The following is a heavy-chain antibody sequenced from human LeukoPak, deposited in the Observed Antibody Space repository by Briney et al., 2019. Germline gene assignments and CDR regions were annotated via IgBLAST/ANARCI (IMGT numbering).Heavy chain of an antibody. CDR3: AREKVVPAASYYYYYGMDV. CDR2: IIPILGIA. Sequence: ASVKVSCKASGGTFSSYAISWVRQAPGQGLEWMGRIIPILGIANYAQKFQGRVTITADKSTSTAYMELSSLRSEDTAVYYCAREKVVPAASYYYYYGMDVWGQGTTVTVSS. V-gene: IGHV1-69*04. J-gene: IGHJ6*02. CDR1: GGTFSSYA. D-gene: IGHD2-2*01.